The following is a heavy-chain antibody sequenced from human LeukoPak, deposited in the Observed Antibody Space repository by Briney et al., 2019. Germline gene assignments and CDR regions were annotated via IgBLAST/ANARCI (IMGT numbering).Heavy chain of an antibody. D-gene: IGHD3-22*01. J-gene: IGHJ4*02. V-gene: IGHV1-8*01. CDR2: MNPNSGNT. CDR1: GYTFTSYD. CDR3: ARVGPSSGYYSLDY. Sequence: ASVKVSCKASGYTFTSYDINWVRQATGQGLGWMGWMNPNSGNTGYAQKFQGRVTMTRNTSISTAYMELSSLRSEDTAVYYCARVGPSSGYYSLDYWGQGTLVTVSS.